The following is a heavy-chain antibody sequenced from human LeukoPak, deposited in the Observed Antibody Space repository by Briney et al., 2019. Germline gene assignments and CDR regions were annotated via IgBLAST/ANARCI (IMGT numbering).Heavy chain of an antibody. J-gene: IGHJ4*02. D-gene: IGHD3-10*01. CDR3: ARAPYYYGSGSYYLDY. CDR1: GGSISSYY. CDR2: IYYSGST. Sequence: SETVSLICTVSGGSISSYYWSWIRQPPGKGLEWIGYIYYSGSTNYNPSLKSRVTISVDTSKNQFSLKLSSVTAADTAVYYCARAPYYYGSGSYYLDYWGQGTLVTVSS. V-gene: IGHV4-59*01.